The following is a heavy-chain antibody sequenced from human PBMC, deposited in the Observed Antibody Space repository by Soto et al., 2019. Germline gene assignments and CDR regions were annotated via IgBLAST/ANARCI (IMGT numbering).Heavy chain of an antibody. D-gene: IGHD5-12*01. Sequence: QLVQSGAEVKKPGASVRVSCKTSGPTFIAYYIHWVRQAPGQGLEWMGWIDPKSGGTTYEQKFLGSVTMTRDTSINTAYMALNRLTSDDTAVYYCARVSVDVPEWGQGTLITVSS. CDR1: GPTFIAYY. CDR2: IDPKSGGT. J-gene: IGHJ4*02. CDR3: ARVSVDVPE. V-gene: IGHV1-2*02.